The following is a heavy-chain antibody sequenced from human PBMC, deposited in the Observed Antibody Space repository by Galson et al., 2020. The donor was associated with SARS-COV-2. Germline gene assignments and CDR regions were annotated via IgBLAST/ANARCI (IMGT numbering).Heavy chain of an antibody. CDR1: GGSISSSSYY. Sequence: SETLSLTCTVSGGSISSSSYYWGWIRQPPGKGLEWIGSIYYSGSTYYNPSLKSRVTISVDTSKNQFSLKLSSVTAADTAVYYCARHVQYYDFWSGKNWFDPWGQGTLVTVSS. D-gene: IGHD3-3*01. CDR3: ARHVQYYDFWSGKNWFDP. CDR2: IYYSGST. V-gene: IGHV4-39*01. J-gene: IGHJ5*02.